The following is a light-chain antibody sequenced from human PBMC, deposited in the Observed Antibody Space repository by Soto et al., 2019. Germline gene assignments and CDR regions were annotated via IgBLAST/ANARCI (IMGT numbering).Light chain of an antibody. CDR2: EVT. J-gene: IGLJ2*01. CDR3: SSYTSTSTLL. Sequence: QSVLTQPASVSGSPGQSITISCTGTSSDVGGYNYVSWYQHHPGKAPKLMLYEVTNRPSGVSNRFSGSKSGNTASLIISGLQAEDGGDYYCSSYTSTSTLLFGGGTKLTVL. V-gene: IGLV2-14*01. CDR1: SSDVGGYNY.